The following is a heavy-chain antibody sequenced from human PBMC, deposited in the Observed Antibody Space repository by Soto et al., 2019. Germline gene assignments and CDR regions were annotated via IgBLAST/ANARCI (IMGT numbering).Heavy chain of an antibody. CDR3: ARDLRRGSSWFVY. V-gene: IGHV1-3*01. D-gene: IGHD6-13*01. J-gene: IGHJ5*01. CDR2: INAGNGNT. Sequence: ASVKVSCKASGYTFTSYAMHWLRQAPGQRLEWMGWINAGNGNTKYSQKFQGRVTITRDTSASTAYMELRSLRSDDTAVYYCARDLRRGSSWFVYWGQGTLVTVSS. CDR1: GYTFTSYA.